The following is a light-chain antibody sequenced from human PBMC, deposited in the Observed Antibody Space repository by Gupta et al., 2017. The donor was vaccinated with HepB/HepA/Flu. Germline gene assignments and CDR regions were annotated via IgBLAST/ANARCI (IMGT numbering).Light chain of an antibody. CDR1: QSFFDYSNNKNY. V-gene: IGKV4-1*01. Sequence: LMTPSPAYLIVSLGGRATFYCKSNQSFFDYSNNKNYLAWYQQKPGQPPRLLIYGASMREYGVPDRFSGSGSGTDFTLTISSRQPEDVAVYYCQQQDYTPWTFGQGTKVEIK. J-gene: IGKJ1*01. CDR3: QQQDYTPWT. CDR2: GAS.